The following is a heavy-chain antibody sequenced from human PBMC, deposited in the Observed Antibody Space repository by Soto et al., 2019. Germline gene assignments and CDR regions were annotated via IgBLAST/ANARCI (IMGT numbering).Heavy chain of an antibody. CDR3: TREPDGVDPMYYFDY. J-gene: IGHJ4*02. D-gene: IGHD3-3*01. CDR1: GFTFGDYA. Sequence: GGSLRLSCTASGFTFGDYAMSWFRQAPGKGLEWVGFIRSKAYGGTTEYAASVKGRFTISRDDSKSIAYLQMNSLKTEDTAVYYCTREPDGVDPMYYFDYWGQGTLVTVSS. CDR2: IRSKAYGGTT. V-gene: IGHV3-49*03.